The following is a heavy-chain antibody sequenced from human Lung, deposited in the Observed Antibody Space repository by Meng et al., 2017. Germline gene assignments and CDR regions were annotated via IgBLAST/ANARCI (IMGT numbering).Heavy chain of an antibody. D-gene: IGHD6-19*01. CDR2: ISYDGSNK. V-gene: IGHV3-30-3*01. Sequence: VELLDSGGGLVQPGGSLRLSCAASGFTFSSYAMHWVRQAPGKGLEWVAVISYDGSNKYYADSVKGRFTISRDNSKNTLYLQMNSLRAEDTAVYYCARGPGGRIAVALLFDYWGQGTLVTVSS. J-gene: IGHJ4*02. CDR1: GFTFSSYA. CDR3: ARGPGGRIAVALLFDY.